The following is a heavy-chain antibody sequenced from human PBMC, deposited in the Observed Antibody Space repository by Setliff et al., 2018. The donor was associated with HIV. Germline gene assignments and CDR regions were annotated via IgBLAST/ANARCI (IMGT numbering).Heavy chain of an antibody. Sequence: PSETLSLTCAVSDYSISTNEWWGWIRQPPGKGLAWIGYISNSGKTYYNPSLNSRVTLSVDTSKNHFSLRLTSVTAADSAIYYCATIDGRWAPPQYYFDSWGLGTLVTVSS. CDR2: ISNSGKT. CDR3: ATIDGRWAPPQYYFDS. CDR1: DYSISTNEW. J-gene: IGHJ4*02. V-gene: IGHV4-28*01. D-gene: IGHD1-26*01.